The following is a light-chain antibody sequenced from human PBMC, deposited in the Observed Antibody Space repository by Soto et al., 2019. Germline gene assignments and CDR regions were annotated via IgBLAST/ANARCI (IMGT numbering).Light chain of an antibody. Sequence: DIQMTQSPSTLSGSVGDRVTITCRASQTISSWLAWFQQRPGKAPKVLIYAASGLVTGVPPTFSGSGSGTEFTLTISSVQPDDFATYFCQHYDTFSWTFGQGTKVDIK. CDR3: QHYDTFSWT. CDR1: QTISSW. J-gene: IGKJ1*01. CDR2: AAS. V-gene: IGKV1-5*01.